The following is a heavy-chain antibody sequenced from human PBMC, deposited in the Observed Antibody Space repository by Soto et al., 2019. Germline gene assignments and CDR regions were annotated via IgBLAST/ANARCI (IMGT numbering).Heavy chain of an antibody. CDR2: IDPSDSYT. CDR1: GYSFTSYC. Sequence: VESLKISCKGSGYSFTSYCISCVRQMPGKGLEWMGRIDPSDSYTNYSPSFQGHVTISADKSISTAYLQWSSLKASDTAMYYCARNPGYYYYYGMDVWGQGTTVTVS. J-gene: IGHJ6*02. CDR3: ARNPGYYYYYGMDV. V-gene: IGHV5-10-1*01.